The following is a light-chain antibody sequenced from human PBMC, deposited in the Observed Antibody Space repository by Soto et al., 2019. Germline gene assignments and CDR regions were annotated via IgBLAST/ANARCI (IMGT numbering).Light chain of an antibody. CDR1: QSVSSSD. J-gene: IGKJ1*01. V-gene: IGKV3-20*01. Sequence: EIVLTQSPGTLSLSPGERATLSCRASQSVSSSDLAWYQQKPGQAPRLLTSGASGRATGIPDRFSASGSGTDFTLTISRLEPEDSAVFYCHLYGASPPTFGQGTKVDIK. CDR2: GAS. CDR3: HLYGASPPT.